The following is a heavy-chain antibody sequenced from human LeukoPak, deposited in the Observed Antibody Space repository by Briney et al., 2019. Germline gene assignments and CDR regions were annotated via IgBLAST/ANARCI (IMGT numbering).Heavy chain of an antibody. CDR1: GFTFSSYA. CDR2: ISGSGGST. D-gene: IGHD2-15*01. V-gene: IGHV3-23*01. CDR3: AKAPTLPAHCNGGSCYSTN. J-gene: IGHJ4*02. Sequence: QSGGSLRLSCAASGFTFSSYAMSWVRQAPGKGLEWVSAISGSGGSTYYADSVKGRFTISRDNSKNTLYLQMNSLRAEDTAVYYCAKAPTLPAHCNGGSCYSTNWGQGTLVTVSS.